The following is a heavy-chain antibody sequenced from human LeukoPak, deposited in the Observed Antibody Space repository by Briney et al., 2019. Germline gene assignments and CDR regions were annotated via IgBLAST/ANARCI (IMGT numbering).Heavy chain of an antibody. Sequence: PGGSQRLSCVASGFTFSSYAMSWVRQAPGKGLEWVSAISGSGVTTHYAGSVKGRFSISRDNSKNTLYLQMNSLRAEDTALYYCAKKVVVGATSPYSDFQDWGQGTLVTVSS. CDR1: GFTFSSYA. CDR2: ISGSGVTT. J-gene: IGHJ1*01. CDR3: AKKVVVGATSPYSDFQD. D-gene: IGHD1-26*01. V-gene: IGHV3-23*01.